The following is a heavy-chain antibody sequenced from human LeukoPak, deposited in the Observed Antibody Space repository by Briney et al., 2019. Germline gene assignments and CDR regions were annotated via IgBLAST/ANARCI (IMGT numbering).Heavy chain of an antibody. D-gene: IGHD3-16*01. CDR3: GRSYHDDAWAAFDI. CDR1: GGSFSGYY. J-gene: IGHJ3*02. V-gene: IGHV4-34*01. Sequence: SETLSLTCAVYGGSFSGYYCSWIRQPPGKGLEWIGEINHSGSTNYNPSLKSRVTISVDTSKNQFSLRLSSVTAADTAVYYCGRSYHDDAWAAFDIWGQGTVVTVSS. CDR2: INHSGST.